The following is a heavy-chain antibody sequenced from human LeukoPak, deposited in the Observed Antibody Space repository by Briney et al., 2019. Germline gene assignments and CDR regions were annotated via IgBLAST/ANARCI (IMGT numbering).Heavy chain of an antibody. J-gene: IGHJ6*03. CDR1: GFTFSSYW. Sequence: GGSLRLSCAASGFTFSSYWMSWVRQAPGKGLEWVANIKQDGSEKYFVDSVKGRFTISRDNAKNSLYLQMNSLRAEDTAVYYCAREIADDYYYYHMDVWGKGTTVTVSS. V-gene: IGHV3-7*01. CDR2: IKQDGSEK. D-gene: IGHD2-21*01. CDR3: AREIADDYYYYHMDV.